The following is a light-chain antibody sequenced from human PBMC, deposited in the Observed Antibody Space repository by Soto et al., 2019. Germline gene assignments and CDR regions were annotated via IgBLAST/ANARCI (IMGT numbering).Light chain of an antibody. CDR1: QDISNR. Sequence: DIQMTQSPSSLSASVGDRITITCQASQDISNRLNWYHQKPGKAPNLLIYDASNLAAGVPSGFSGSGSGTHFTFSISSMQPEDIGTYYCQNCFTVPYTVGQGTKLELK. CDR2: DAS. J-gene: IGKJ2*01. V-gene: IGKV1-33*01. CDR3: QNCFTVPYT.